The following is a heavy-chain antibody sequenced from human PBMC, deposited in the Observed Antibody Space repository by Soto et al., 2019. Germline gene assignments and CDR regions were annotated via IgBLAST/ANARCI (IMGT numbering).Heavy chain of an antibody. J-gene: IGHJ4*02. CDR3: ASGYSSGWFGGGY. Sequence: QVQLVESGGGVVQPGRSLRLSCAASGFTFSSYGMHWVRQAPGKGLEWVAVIWYDGSNKYYADSVKGRFTISRDNSKNTLYLQMNSLRAEDTAVYYCASGYSSGWFGGGYWVQGTLVTVSS. D-gene: IGHD6-19*01. CDR1: GFTFSSYG. CDR2: IWYDGSNK. V-gene: IGHV3-33*01.